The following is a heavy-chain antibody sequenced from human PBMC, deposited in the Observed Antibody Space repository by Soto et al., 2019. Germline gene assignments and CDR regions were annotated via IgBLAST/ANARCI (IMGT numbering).Heavy chain of an antibody. CDR2: IYYSGST. V-gene: IGHV4-59*01. CDR1: GGSISSSY. J-gene: IGHJ4*02. Sequence: SSETLSLTCTVSGGSISSSYWSWIRQPPGKGLEWIGYIYYSGSTNYNPSLKSRVTISVDTSKNQFSLKLSSVTAADTAVYYCARGGDYYDSSGYFDYWGQGTLVTVSS. D-gene: IGHD3-22*01. CDR3: ARGGDYYDSSGYFDY.